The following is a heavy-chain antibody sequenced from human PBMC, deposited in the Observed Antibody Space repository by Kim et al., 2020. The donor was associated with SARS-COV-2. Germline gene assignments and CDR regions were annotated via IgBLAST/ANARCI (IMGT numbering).Heavy chain of an antibody. CDR3: ARELRRWLGREAFYFDY. D-gene: IGHD6-19*01. J-gene: IGHJ4*02. Sequence: LKSRVTISVDTSKNQFSLKLSSVTAADTAVYYCARELRRWLGREAFYFDYWGQGTLVTVSS. V-gene: IGHV4-39*07.